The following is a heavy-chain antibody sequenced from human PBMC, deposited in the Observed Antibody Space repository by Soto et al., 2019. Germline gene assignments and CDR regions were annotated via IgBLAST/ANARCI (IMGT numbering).Heavy chain of an antibody. CDR2: INPSGGST. V-gene: IGHV1-46*01. CDR3: ARDVRSSYSSGWYYFDY. CDR1: GYTFTSYY. J-gene: IGHJ4*02. D-gene: IGHD6-19*01. Sequence: QVQLVQSGAEVKKPGASVKVSCKASGYTFTSYYMHWVRQAPVQGLEWMGIINPSGGSTSYAQKSKGRVTMTRDTSTSTVYMELNSLRSENTAVYYCARDVRSSYSSGWYYFDYWGQGTLVTVSS.